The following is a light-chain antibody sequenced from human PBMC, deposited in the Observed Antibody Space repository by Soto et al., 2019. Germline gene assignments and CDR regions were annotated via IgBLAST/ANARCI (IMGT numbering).Light chain of an antibody. CDR3: QQSYTLSPLT. Sequence: DIQTTQSPSSLSASVGDRVIITCRTSQSISNYLNWYQHKPGKAPKVLISAASNLQSGVPSRFSGSGSGTVFTLTISSLQPEDFATYFCQQSYTLSPLTFGGGTKVDIK. CDR2: AAS. V-gene: IGKV1-39*01. CDR1: QSISNY. J-gene: IGKJ4*01.